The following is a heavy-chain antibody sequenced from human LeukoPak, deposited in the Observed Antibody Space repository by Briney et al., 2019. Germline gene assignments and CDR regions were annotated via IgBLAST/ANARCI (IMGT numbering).Heavy chain of an antibody. J-gene: IGHJ4*02. Sequence: GGSLRLSCAASGFTFSSYGMHWVRQAPGKGLEWVAVISYDGSNKYYADSVKGRFTISRDNSKNTLYLQMNSLRAEDTAVYYCAKDEAGTWGQGTLVTVSS. CDR2: ISYDGSNK. D-gene: IGHD6-19*01. V-gene: IGHV3-30*18. CDR1: GFTFSSYG. CDR3: AKDEAGT.